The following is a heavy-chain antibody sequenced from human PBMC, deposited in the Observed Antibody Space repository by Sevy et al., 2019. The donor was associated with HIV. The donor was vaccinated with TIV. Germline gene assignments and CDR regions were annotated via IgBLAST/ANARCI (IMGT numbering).Heavy chain of an antibody. CDR3: ATVGLGYYSGASYYQGDWFDP. J-gene: IGHJ5*02. CDR2: LDPGHGEI. V-gene: IGHV1-24*01. CDR1: GYSLSKLS. D-gene: IGHD2-15*01. Sequence: ASVKVSCKVFGYSLSKLSMHWVRQAPGKGLEWMGSLDPGHGEITYAQRLQGRVTMTEDTSTDTAYMELSSLKSEDTATYYCATVGLGYYSGASYYQGDWFDPWGQGTLVTVSS.